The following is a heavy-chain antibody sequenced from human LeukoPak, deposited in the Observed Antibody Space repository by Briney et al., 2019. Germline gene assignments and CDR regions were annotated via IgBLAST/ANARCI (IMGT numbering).Heavy chain of an antibody. D-gene: IGHD2-15*01. CDR3: AKGHCSGGSCYWFDP. V-gene: IGHV3-23*01. Sequence: PGGPLRLSCAASGFTFSNYAVSWVRQAPGKGLEWVSAISGSGVSTYYADSVKGRFTISRDNSKNTLYLQMNSLRGEDTAVYYCAKGHCSGGSCYWFDPWGQGTLVTVSS. J-gene: IGHJ5*02. CDR1: GFTFSNYA. CDR2: ISGSGVST.